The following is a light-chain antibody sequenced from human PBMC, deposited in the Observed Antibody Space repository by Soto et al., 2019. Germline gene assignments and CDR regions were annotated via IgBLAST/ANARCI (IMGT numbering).Light chain of an antibody. CDR2: SIN. Sequence: QTVVIQEPSLTVSPGETVTLTCASSTGAVTSGYYPNWFQQKPGQAPRPLIYSINNKHSWTPARFSGSLLGDKAALTLSGVQPEDEAEYYCLLYYDGAQVFGGGTKLTVL. J-gene: IGLJ3*02. CDR3: LLYYDGAQV. CDR1: TGAVTSGYY. V-gene: IGLV7-43*01.